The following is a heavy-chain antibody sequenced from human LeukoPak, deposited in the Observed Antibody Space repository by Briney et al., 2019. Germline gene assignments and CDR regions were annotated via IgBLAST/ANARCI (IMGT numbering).Heavy chain of an antibody. J-gene: IGHJ6*03. CDR1: GFTFSNYG. V-gene: IGHV3-30*18. Sequence: PGGSLRLSCAASGFTFSNYGMHWVRQAPGKGLEWVALISHDGSKKSYADSVKGRFTISRDNSKNSLYLQMNSLRTEDTALYYCAKDRSRSYYYYYMDVWGKGTTVTVSS. CDR3: AKDRSRSYYYYYMDV. CDR2: ISHDGSKK.